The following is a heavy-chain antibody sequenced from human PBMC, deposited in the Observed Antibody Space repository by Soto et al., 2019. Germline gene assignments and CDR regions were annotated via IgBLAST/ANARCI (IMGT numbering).Heavy chain of an antibody. CDR1: GYTFTSYD. CDR3: ARGYYYGSGSHRGAPFFDYYYYMDV. V-gene: IGHV1-8*01. CDR2: MNPNSGNT. D-gene: IGHD3-10*01. J-gene: IGHJ6*03. Sequence: ASVKVSCKASGYTFTSYDINWVRQATGQGLEWMGWMNPNSGNTGYAQKFQGRVTMTRNTSISTAYMELSSLRSEDTAVYYCARGYYYGSGSHRGAPFFDYYYYMDVWGKGTTVTVSS.